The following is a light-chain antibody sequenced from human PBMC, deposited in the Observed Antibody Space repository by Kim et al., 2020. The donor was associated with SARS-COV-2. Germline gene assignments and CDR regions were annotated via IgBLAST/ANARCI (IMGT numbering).Light chain of an antibody. CDR1: SSDVGGYNY. J-gene: IGLJ2*01. Sequence: GQSITITCTGTSSDVGGYNYVSWYQQHAGKAPKLLIYDVTNRPAGVSSRFSGSKSGNTASLTISGLQAEDEADYYCSSYTRSSTVVFGGGTQLTVL. V-gene: IGLV2-14*03. CDR2: DVT. CDR3: SSYTRSSTVV.